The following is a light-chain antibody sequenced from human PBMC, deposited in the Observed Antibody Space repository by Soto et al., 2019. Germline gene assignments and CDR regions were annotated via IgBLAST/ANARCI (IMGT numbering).Light chain of an antibody. J-gene: IGKJ5*01. Sequence: ELVLTQSPGTLSLSPGERATLSCRASQSVSSSYLAWYQQKPGQAPRLLIYGASSRATGIPDRFSGSGSGTDFTLTISRLEPEDFAVYYCQQYTNWPPITFGQGTRWRL. CDR2: GAS. V-gene: IGKV3-20*01. CDR3: QQYTNWPPIT. CDR1: QSVSSSY.